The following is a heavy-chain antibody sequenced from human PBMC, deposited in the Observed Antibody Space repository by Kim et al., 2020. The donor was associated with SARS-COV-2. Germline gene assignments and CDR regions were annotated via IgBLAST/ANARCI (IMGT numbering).Heavy chain of an antibody. V-gene: IGHV4-59*01. CDR2: GST. D-gene: IGHD1-20*01. Sequence: GSTNYTPSLKSRVTISVDTSKNQFSLKLSSVTAADTAVYYCAREDNAFDIWGQGTMVTVSS. J-gene: IGHJ3*02. CDR3: AREDNAFDI.